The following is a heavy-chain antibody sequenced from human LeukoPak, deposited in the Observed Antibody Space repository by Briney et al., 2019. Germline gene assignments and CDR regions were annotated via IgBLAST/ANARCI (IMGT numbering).Heavy chain of an antibody. CDR3: ARAGFLVYYYGMDV. Sequence: GGSLRLSCAASGFIFENYEMSWVRQAPGKGLEWVSYISSSGTTIYYADSVKGRFTISRDNTKNSLYLQMNSLRAEDTALYYCARAGFLVYYYGMDVWGQGTTVTVSS. V-gene: IGHV3-48*03. D-gene: IGHD1-26*01. J-gene: IGHJ6*02. CDR2: ISSSGTTI. CDR1: GFIFENYE.